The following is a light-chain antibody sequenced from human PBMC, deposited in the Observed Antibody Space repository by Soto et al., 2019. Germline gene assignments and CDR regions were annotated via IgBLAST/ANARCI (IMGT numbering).Light chain of an antibody. CDR2: EVT. Sequence: QSALTQPASVSASPRQSITISCTGTNTDVGTFNFVSWYRHRPGEAPNLIIYEVTKRPSGISNRFSGSKSGNTASLTISDLQPEDEGDYFCCSYSGQNSLIFGGGTKVTVL. CDR1: NTDVGTFNF. CDR3: CSYSGQNSLI. V-gene: IGLV2-23*02. J-gene: IGLJ2*01.